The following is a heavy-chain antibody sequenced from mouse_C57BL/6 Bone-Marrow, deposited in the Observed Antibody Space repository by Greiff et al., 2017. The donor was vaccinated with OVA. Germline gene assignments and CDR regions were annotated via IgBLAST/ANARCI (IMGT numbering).Heavy chain of an antibody. D-gene: IGHD2-4*01. CDR2: ISSGGSYT. J-gene: IGHJ2*01. Sequence: EVKLVESGGDLVKPGGSLKLSCAASGFTFSSYGMSWVRQTPDKRLEWVATISSGGSYTYYPDSVKGRFTISRDNAKNTLYLQMSSLKSEDTAMYYCARPYDYDRAGYYFDYWGQGTTRTVSS. V-gene: IGHV5-6*01. CDR1: GFTFSSYG. CDR3: ARPYDYDRAGYYFDY.